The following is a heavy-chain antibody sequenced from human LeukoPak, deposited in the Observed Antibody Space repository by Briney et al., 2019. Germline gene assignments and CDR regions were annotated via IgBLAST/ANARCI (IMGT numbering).Heavy chain of an antibody. D-gene: IGHD3-9*01. Sequence: GGSLRLSCAASGFTFSSYGMHWVRQAPGKGLEWVAVISYDGSNKYYADSVKGRFTISRDNSKNTLYLQMNSLRAEDTAVYYCARDSVGLLTGLDYWGQGTLVTVSS. V-gene: IGHV3-30*03. CDR1: GFTFSSYG. J-gene: IGHJ4*02. CDR2: ISYDGSNK. CDR3: ARDSVGLLTGLDY.